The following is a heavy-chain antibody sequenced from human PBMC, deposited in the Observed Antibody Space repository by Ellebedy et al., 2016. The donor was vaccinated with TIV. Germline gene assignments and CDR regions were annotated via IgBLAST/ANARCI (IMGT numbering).Heavy chain of an antibody. J-gene: IGHJ4*02. V-gene: IGHV1-24*01. CDR2: FDPESGEI. CDR3: ATEGVEGVPGKYL. D-gene: IGHD1-20*01. CDR1: TYNLGELS. Sequence: ASVKVSXKVSTYNLGELSMHWVRQAPGKGLEWMGGFDPESGEIIYAQKFQGRVTMTDDTSTDTVYMELSSLRPDDTAIYYCATEGVEGVPGKYLWGQGTRVSVSS.